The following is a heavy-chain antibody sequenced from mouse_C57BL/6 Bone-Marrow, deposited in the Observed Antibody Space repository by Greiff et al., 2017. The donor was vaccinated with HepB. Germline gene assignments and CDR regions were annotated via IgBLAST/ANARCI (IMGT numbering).Heavy chain of an antibody. J-gene: IGHJ1*03. V-gene: IGHV5-16*01. CDR1: GFTFSDYY. CDR3: ARDSSYWYFDV. D-gene: IGHD1-1*01. Sequence: EVQLVESEGGLVQPGSSMKLSCTASGFTFSDYYMAWVRQVPEKGLEWVANINYDGSSTYYLDSLKSRFIISRDNAKNILYLQMSSLKSEDTATYYCARDSSYWYFDVCGTGTTVTVSS. CDR2: INYDGSST.